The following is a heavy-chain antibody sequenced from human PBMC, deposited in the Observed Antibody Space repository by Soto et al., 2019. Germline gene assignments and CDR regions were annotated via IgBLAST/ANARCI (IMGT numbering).Heavy chain of an antibody. Sequence: PSETLSLTCTVSGGSISSYYWSWIRQPPGKGLEWIGYIYYSGSTNYNPSLKSRVTISVDTSKNQFSLKLSSVTAADTAVYYCARVRDLRTYDYDSSGYSLFVTGNYYGMDVWGQGTTVTVS. CDR2: IYYSGST. CDR3: ARVRDLRTYDYDSSGYSLFVTGNYYGMDV. CDR1: GGSISSYY. D-gene: IGHD3-22*01. V-gene: IGHV4-59*01. J-gene: IGHJ6*02.